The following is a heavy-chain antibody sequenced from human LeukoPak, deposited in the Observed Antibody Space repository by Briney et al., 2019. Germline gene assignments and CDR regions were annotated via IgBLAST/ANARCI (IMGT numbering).Heavy chain of an antibody. J-gene: IGHJ2*01. CDR2: FYYSEST. CDR3: ARTDIVLMVYAIVHFDL. Sequence: SETLSLTCTVSGGSLSSGSYYWGWIRQPPGKGLEWIASFYYSESTYYNPSLQSRVTISVDTSKNQFSLKLNSMTAADTAVYYCARTDIVLMVYAIVHFDLWGRGTLVTVSS. CDR1: GGSLSSGSYY. V-gene: IGHV4-39*01. D-gene: IGHD2-8*01.